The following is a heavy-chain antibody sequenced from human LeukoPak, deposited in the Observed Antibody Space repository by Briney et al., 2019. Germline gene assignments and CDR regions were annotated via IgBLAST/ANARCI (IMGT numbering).Heavy chain of an antibody. CDR1: GFTFSSYW. Sequence: GGSLRLSCTASGFTFSSYWMSWVRQAPGKGLEWVANIKQGGSAKYYVDSVKDRFTISRDNAKNSLYLQMNSLRAEDTAVYYCAQEHVDSSGYYYVPNWFDPWGQGTLVTVSS. CDR3: AQEHVDSSGYYYVPNWFDP. V-gene: IGHV3-7*01. J-gene: IGHJ5*02. CDR2: IKQGGSAK. D-gene: IGHD3-22*01.